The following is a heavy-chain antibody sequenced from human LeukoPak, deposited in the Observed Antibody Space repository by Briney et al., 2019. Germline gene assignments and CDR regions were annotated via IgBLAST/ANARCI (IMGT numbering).Heavy chain of an antibody. CDR2: INHSGST. CDR1: GGSISSSSYY. V-gene: IGHV4-39*07. J-gene: IGHJ6*02. CDR3: ARDYRYYDSSGYYRVYYYYGMDV. D-gene: IGHD3-22*01. Sequence: SETLSLTCTVSGGSISSSSYYWGWIRQPPGKGLEWIGEINHSGSTNYNPSLKSRVTISVDTSKNQFSLKLSSVTAADTAVYYCARDYRYYDSSGYYRVYYYYGMDVWGQGTTVTVSS.